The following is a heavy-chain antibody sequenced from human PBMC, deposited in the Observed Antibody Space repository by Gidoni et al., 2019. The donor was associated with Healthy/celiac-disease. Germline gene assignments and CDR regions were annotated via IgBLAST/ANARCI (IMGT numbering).Heavy chain of an antibody. CDR2: IYYSGST. V-gene: IGHV4-39*01. CDR3: ARGRDIVVVPAANNWFDP. CDR1: GGSISSSSYY. J-gene: IGHJ5*02. D-gene: IGHD2-2*01. Sequence: QLQLQESGPGLVKPSETLSLTCTVSGGSISSSSYYWGWIRQPPGKGLEWIGSIYYSGSTYYNPSLKSRVTISVDTSKNQFSLKLSSVTAADTAVYYCARGRDIVVVPAANNWFDPWGQGTLVTVSS.